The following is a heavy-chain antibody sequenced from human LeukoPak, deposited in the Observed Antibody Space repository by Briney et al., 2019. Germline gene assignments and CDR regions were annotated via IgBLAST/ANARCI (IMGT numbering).Heavy chain of an antibody. Sequence: GGSLRLSCAASGFTFSSYSMNWVRQAPGKGLEWVSSISSSSSYIYYADSVKGRFTISRDNAKNSLYLQMNSLRAEDTAVYYCAREYGSGSSHFDYWGQGTLVTVSS. CDR3: AREYGSGSSHFDY. J-gene: IGHJ4*02. CDR2: ISSSSSYI. D-gene: IGHD3-10*01. V-gene: IGHV3-21*01. CDR1: GFTFSSYS.